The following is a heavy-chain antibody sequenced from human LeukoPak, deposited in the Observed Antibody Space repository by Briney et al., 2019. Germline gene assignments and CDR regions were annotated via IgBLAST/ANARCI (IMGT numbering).Heavy chain of an antibody. CDR3: ATSVSRSYYHYYMDV. D-gene: IGHD5/OR15-5a*01. CDR2: IYYSGST. J-gene: IGHJ6*03. Sequence: SETLSLTCTVSGGSISSYYWSWIRQPPGKVLEWIGYIYYSGSTNYNPSLKSRVTISVDTSKNQFSLKLSSVTAADTAVYYCATSVSRSYYHYYMDVWGKGTTVTVSS. V-gene: IGHV4-59*01. CDR1: GGSISSYY.